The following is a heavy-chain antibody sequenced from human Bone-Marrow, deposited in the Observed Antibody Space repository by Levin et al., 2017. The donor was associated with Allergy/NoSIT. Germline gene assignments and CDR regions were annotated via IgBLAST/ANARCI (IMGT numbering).Heavy chain of an antibody. J-gene: IGHJ3*02. CDR3: ARGIIGDVRVAHKEAFDI. Sequence: GGSLRLSCTVSGFTFSIYSINWVRQAPGKGLEWVSSISSSGSDMYYVDSVRGRFTISRDNAKNSLTLQMNSLRAEDTAAYYCARGIIGDVRVAHKEAFDIWGQGTMVSVSS. CDR2: ISSSGSDM. V-gene: IGHV3-21*01. D-gene: IGHD2-8*02. CDR1: GFTFSIYS.